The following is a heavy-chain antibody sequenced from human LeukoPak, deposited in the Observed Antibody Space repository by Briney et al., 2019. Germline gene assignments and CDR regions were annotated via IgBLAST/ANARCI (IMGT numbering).Heavy chain of an antibody. D-gene: IGHD2-2*01. CDR3: ARDPSVVPAAVNWFDP. CDR2: ISSTGTYI. Sequence: GGSLRLSCGASGLTFSSYWMNWVRQAPGKGLEWVSSISSTGTYIYYADSVKGRFTISRDNAKNPLYLQMNSLRAQDTAVYYCARDPSVVPAAVNWFDPWGQGTLVTVSS. V-gene: IGHV3-21*01. CDR1: GLTFSSYW. J-gene: IGHJ5*02.